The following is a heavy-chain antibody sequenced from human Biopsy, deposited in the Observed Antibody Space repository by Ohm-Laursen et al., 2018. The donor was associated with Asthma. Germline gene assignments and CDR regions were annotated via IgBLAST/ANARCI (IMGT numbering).Heavy chain of an antibody. J-gene: IGHJ3*02. V-gene: IGHV3-30*03. CDR2: ISYDGGNK. CDR1: GFTFIIYD. D-gene: IGHD2/OR15-2a*01. Sequence: SLRLSCTASGFTFIIYDIHWVRQAPGKGLEWVAVISYDGGNKFYGDSVKGRFTLSRDNSRNTLYLQMNSLRVEDTAIYYCARTHERWTSIQDDALDIWGQGTMVIVSS. CDR3: ARTHERWTSIQDDALDI.